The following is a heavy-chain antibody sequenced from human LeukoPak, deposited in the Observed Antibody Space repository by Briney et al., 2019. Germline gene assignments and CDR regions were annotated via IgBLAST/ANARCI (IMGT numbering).Heavy chain of an antibody. V-gene: IGHV6-1*01. CDR3: ARRLTQYDCFDP. D-gene: IGHD2-2*01. CDR1: GDSGSSNSGT. Sequence: SQTLSLTCAISGDSGSSNSGTWNWIRQSPSRGLEWLGRTYYRSTWYKDYAVSVRGRITVNPDTSKNQFSLHLNSVPPEDTAVYYCARRLTQYDCFDPWGQGILVTVSS. CDR2: TYYRSTWYK. J-gene: IGHJ5*02.